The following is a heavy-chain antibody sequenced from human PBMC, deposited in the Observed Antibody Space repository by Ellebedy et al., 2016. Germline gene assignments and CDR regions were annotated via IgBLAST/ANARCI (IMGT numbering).Heavy chain of an antibody. CDR2: ISTSSDTI. D-gene: IGHD1-1*01. CDR1: GFTFSTYS. CDR3: ARNFWNGFN. V-gene: IGHV3-48*01. J-gene: IGHJ4*02. Sequence: GGSLRLXXAASGFTFSTYSMNWVRQAPGKGLEWVSYISTSSDTIYYADSVKGRFTISRDNVKNLLYLQMNSLRAEDTAVYYCARNFWNGFNWGQGTLVTVSS.